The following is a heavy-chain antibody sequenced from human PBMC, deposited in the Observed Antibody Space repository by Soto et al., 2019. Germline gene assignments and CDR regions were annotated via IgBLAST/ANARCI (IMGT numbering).Heavy chain of an antibody. J-gene: IGHJ6*03. V-gene: IGHV3-30*18. CDR3: AKEGNSSNWLTYFSCYMDV. CDR1: GFTFSSYG. Sequence: GGSLRLSCAASGFTFSSYGMHWVRQAPGKGLEWVAVISYDGSNKYYADSVKGRFTSSRDNSKNTLYLQMNSLRAEDAAVYYCAKEGNSSNWLTYFSCYMDVWGKGTTVTVSS. D-gene: IGHD6-13*01. CDR2: ISYDGSNK.